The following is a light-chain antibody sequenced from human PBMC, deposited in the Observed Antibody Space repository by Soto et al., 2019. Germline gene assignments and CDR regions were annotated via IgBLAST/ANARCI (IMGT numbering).Light chain of an antibody. CDR1: QSVSSY. V-gene: IGKV3-11*01. J-gene: IGKJ2*01. CDR3: EQRSNWPRT. CDR2: DAY. Sequence: EIVLTQSPATLSLSPGERATLSCRASQSVSSYLAWYQQKPRQAPRLLIYDAYNRATGIPARFRGSGSGTDFTLTNSSLEAEDFAVYYCEQRSNWPRTFGQGTKLEI.